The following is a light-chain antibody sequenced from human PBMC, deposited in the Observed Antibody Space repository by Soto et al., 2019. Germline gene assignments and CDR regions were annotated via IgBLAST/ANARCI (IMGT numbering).Light chain of an antibody. CDR3: TSYSSTSFYV. CDR2: EVV. Sequence: QSVLTQPPSASWSPGQSVTISCTGTKTDIGVYDFVSWYQHPPGKAPRLIIYEVVQRPSGVPDRFSGSKSGNTASLTISGLQPDDEADYYCTSYSSTSFYVFGPGTKVTVL. J-gene: IGLJ1*01. CDR1: KTDIGVYDF. V-gene: IGLV2-8*01.